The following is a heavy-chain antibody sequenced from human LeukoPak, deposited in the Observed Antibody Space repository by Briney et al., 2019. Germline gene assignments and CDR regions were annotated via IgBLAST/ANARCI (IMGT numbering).Heavy chain of an antibody. CDR3: ARRAGAYSHPYDY. D-gene: IGHD4/OR15-4a*01. CDR2: IRYDGSNK. Sequence: GGSLRLSCAASGFTFSSYGMYWVRQAPGKGLEWVAFIRYDGSNKYYADSVKGRFTISRDNSRNTLFLQMNSLRAEDTAVYYCARRAGAYSHPYDYWGQGTLVTVSS. J-gene: IGHJ4*02. V-gene: IGHV3-30*02. CDR1: GFTFSSYG.